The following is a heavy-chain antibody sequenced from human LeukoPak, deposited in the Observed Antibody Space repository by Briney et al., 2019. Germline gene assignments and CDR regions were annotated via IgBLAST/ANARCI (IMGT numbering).Heavy chain of an antibody. Sequence: GASVKVSCKASGYTFTSYDINWVRQATGQGLEWMGWMNPNSGNTGYAQKFQGRVTVTRNTSISTAYMELSSLRSEDTAVYYCARGSDIVVVVAATGGDYFDYWGQGTLVTVSS. CDR3: ARGSDIVVVVAATGGDYFDY. V-gene: IGHV1-8*01. D-gene: IGHD2-15*01. CDR2: MNPNSGNT. CDR1: GYTFTSYD. J-gene: IGHJ4*02.